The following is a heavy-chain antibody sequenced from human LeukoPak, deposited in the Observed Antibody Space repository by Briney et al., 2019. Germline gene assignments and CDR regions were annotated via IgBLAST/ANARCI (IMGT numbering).Heavy chain of an antibody. D-gene: IGHD3-3*01. Sequence: SVKVSCKASGGTFSSYTISWVRQAPGQGLEWMGRIIPILGIANYAQKFQGRVTITADKSTSTAYMELSSLRSEDTAVYCCARDRVFGTPLFDYWGQGTLVTVSS. CDR3: ARDRVFGTPLFDY. V-gene: IGHV1-69*04. CDR2: IIPILGIA. CDR1: GGTFSSYT. J-gene: IGHJ4*02.